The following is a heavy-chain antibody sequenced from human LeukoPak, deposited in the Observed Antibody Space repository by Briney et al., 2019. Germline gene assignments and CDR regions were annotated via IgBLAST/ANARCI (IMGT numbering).Heavy chain of an antibody. CDR2: IYSGGST. V-gene: IGHV3-66*04. J-gene: IGHJ4*02. Sequence: GGSLRLSCAASGFTVSSNSMSWVHQAPGKGLEWVSVIYSGGSTYYADSVKGRFTNPSDNSKNTLYLQMDSLSDDYTDRYVCAKRGVVLRVILVGFHKEAYFFDSWGQGALVTVSS. CDR3: AKRGVVLRVILVGFHKEAYFFDS. D-gene: IGHD3-16*01. CDR1: GFTVSSNS.